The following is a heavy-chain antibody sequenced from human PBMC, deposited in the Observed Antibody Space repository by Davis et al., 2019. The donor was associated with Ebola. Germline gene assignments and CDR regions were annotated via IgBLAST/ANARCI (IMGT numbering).Heavy chain of an antibody. CDR1: GGSTSSYH. V-gene: IGHV4-59*12. CDR3: ARGSSYEY. Sequence: MPSETLSLTCTVSGGSTSSYHWSWIRQPPGKGLEWIGYIYYSGSTNYNPSLKSRVTISVDTSKNQFSLKLSSVTAADTAVYYCARGSSYEYWGQGTLVTVSS. D-gene: IGHD6-13*01. CDR2: IYYSGST. J-gene: IGHJ4*02.